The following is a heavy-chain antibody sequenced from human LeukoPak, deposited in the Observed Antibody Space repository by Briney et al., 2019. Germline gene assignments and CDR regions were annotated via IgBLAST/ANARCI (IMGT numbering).Heavy chain of an antibody. Sequence: GGSLRLSCAASGFTFSSYDMHWVRQTTGKGLEWVSGIATAGDTFYAGSVKGRFTISRENAKNSLYLQMNSLRAEDTAVYYCGRRSGNHWGQGTLVTVSS. CDR3: GRRSGNH. CDR1: GFTFSSYD. J-gene: IGHJ5*02. CDR2: IATAGDT. V-gene: IGHV3-13*01. D-gene: IGHD1-1*01.